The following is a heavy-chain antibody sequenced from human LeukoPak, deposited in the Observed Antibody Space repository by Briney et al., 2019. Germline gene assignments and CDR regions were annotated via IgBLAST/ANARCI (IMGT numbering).Heavy chain of an antibody. V-gene: IGHV3-30-3*01. J-gene: IGHJ6*03. CDR1: GFTFSSYA. CDR3: ARDGRYSSSWRQYYYYMDV. CDR2: ISYDGSNK. D-gene: IGHD6-13*01. Sequence: GGSLRLSCAASGFTFSSYAMHWVRQAPGKGLEWVAVISYDGSNKYYADSVKGRFTISRDNSKNTLYLQMNSLRAEDTAVYYCARDGRYSSSWRQYYYYMDVWGKGTTVTVSS.